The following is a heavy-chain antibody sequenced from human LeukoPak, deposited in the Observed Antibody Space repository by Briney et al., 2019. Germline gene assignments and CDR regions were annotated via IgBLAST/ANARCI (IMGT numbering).Heavy chain of an antibody. J-gene: IGHJ4*02. CDR2: ISWNGGSI. Sequence: GRSLRLSCAASGFTFDDYAMQWVRQAPGKGLEWVSGISWNGGSIGYADSVKGRFTISRDNAKNSLYLQMNSLRAEDTAVYYCARDVAGHDYWGQGTLVTVSS. D-gene: IGHD6-19*01. V-gene: IGHV3-9*01. CDR1: GFTFDDYA. CDR3: ARDVAGHDY.